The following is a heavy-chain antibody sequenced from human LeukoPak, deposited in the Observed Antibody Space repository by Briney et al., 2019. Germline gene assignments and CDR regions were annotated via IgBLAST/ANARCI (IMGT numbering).Heavy chain of an antibody. V-gene: IGHV4-38-2*02. CDR2: IYHSGST. D-gene: IGHD3-22*01. CDR1: GGSISSYY. CDR3: ARVWDYTVYYATSGDAFDI. Sequence: KPSETLSLTCTVSGGSISSYYWSWIRQPPGKGLEWIGSIYHSGSTYYNPSLKSRVTISVDTSKNQFSLKLSSVTAADTAVYCCARVWDYTVYYATSGDAFDIWGQGTMVTVSS. J-gene: IGHJ3*02.